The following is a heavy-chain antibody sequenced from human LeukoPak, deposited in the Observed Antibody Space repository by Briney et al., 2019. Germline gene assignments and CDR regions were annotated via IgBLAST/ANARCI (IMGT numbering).Heavy chain of an antibody. CDR3: ARDVGYGMDV. CDR2: ISYDGSNK. D-gene: IGHD1-26*01. V-gene: IGHV3-30*04. CDR1: GFTFSSYA. Sequence: GRSLRLSCAASGFTFSSYAMHWVRQAPGKGLEWVAVISYDGSNKYYADSVKGRFTISRDNSKNTLYLQMNSLRAEDTAVYYCARDVGYGMDVWGQGTTVTVSS. J-gene: IGHJ6*02.